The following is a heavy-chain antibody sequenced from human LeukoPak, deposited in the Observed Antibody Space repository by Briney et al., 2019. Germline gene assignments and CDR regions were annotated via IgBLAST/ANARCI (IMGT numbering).Heavy chain of an antibody. V-gene: IGHV1-69*05. Sequence: SVTVSCKASGGTFSSYGISWVRQAPGQGLEWMGGIIPFFGKSNYAQKLQGRVTITTDESTSTAYMELSSLISEDPAVYYCARGRSNWNDECAFDIWRQGTLVTASS. CDR1: GGTFSSYG. D-gene: IGHD1-20*01. CDR2: IIPFFGKS. CDR3: ARGRSNWNDECAFDI. J-gene: IGHJ3*02.